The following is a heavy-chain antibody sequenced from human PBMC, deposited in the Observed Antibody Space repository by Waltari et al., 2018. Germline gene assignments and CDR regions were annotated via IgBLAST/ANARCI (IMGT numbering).Heavy chain of an antibody. V-gene: IGHV3-30-3*01. Sequence: QVQLVESGGGVVQPGRSLRLSCAASGFTFSSYAMHWVRPAPGKGLEWVAVISYDGSNKYYADSVKGRFTISRDNSKNTLYLQMNSLRAEDTAVYYCARRGSSWYYYYYGMDVWGQGTTVTVSS. J-gene: IGHJ6*02. CDR2: ISYDGSNK. CDR3: ARRGSSWYYYYYGMDV. D-gene: IGHD6-13*01. CDR1: GFTFSSYA.